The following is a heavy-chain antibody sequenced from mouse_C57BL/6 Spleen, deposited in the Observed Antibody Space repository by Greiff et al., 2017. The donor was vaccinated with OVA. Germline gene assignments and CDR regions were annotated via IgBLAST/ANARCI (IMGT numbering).Heavy chain of an antibody. V-gene: IGHV1-9*01. D-gene: IGHD1-1*01. CDR2: ILPGSGST. Sequence: QVQLQQSGDELMKPGASVKLSCKATGYTFTGYWIEWVKQRPGHGLEWIGEILPGSGSTNYNEKFKGKATFTADTSSNTAYMQLSILTTEDSAIYYCARDTTVVATADYWGQGTTLTVSS. CDR3: ARDTTVVATADY. CDR1: GYTFTGYW. J-gene: IGHJ2*01.